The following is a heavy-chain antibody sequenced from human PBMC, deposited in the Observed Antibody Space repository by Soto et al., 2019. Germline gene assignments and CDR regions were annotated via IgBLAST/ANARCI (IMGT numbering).Heavy chain of an antibody. CDR3: ARQRTSVVTQPYFDV. J-gene: IGHJ4*02. CDR1: GDSISSRSYY. Sequence: PSETLSLTCTVTGDSISSRSYYWGWIRQPPGKGLEWIGSIYYSGSTYNNPSLRSRVSMSIDTSKDQFSLKPKSVTAADTALYFCARQRTSVVTQPYFDVWGPGSLVTVSS. D-gene: IGHD2-21*02. V-gene: IGHV4-39*01. CDR2: IYYSGST.